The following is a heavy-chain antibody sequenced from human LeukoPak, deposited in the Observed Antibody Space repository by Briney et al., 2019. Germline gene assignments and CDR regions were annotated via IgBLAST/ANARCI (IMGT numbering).Heavy chain of an antibody. V-gene: IGHV1-2*02. J-gene: IGHJ4*02. CDR2: INPNSGGT. Sequence: ASVKVSCKASGYTFTGYYMHWVRQAPGQGLEWMGWINPNSGGTNYAQKFQGRVTMTRDTSISTAYMELSRLRSDDTAVYYCARDIDGITMVRGVTAGDYWGQGTLVTVSS. CDR3: ARDIDGITMVRGVTAGDY. CDR1: GYTFTGYY. D-gene: IGHD3-10*01.